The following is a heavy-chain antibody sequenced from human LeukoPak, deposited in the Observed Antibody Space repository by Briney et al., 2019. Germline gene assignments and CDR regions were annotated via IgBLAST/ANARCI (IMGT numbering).Heavy chain of an antibody. CDR1: GFTFSNYR. Sequence: PGGSLRLSCAVSGFTFSNYRMHWVRQAPGKGLVWVSRIKTDGSSPRYADSVKGRFTISRDNAKNTLYLQMNSLRAEDTAVYYCARVGYYYDSSGYSFDYWGQGTLVTVSS. CDR3: ARVGYYYDSSGYSFDY. CDR2: IKTDGSSP. D-gene: IGHD3-22*01. J-gene: IGHJ4*02. V-gene: IGHV3-74*01.